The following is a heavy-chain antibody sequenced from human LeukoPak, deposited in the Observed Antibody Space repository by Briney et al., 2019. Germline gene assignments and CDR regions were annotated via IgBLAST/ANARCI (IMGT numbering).Heavy chain of an antibody. CDR3: VRDRPHNWFDP. V-gene: IGHV1-2*02. Sequence: GASVKVSCKASGYTFTGYYIDWVRQAPGQGLEWMGLIKPNSGDTKYAQKFQGRVTMTRDTSITTAYMELSSLRSDDTALYYCVRDRPHNWFDPWGQGTLVTVSS. CDR2: IKPNSGDT. CDR1: GYTFTGYY. J-gene: IGHJ5*02.